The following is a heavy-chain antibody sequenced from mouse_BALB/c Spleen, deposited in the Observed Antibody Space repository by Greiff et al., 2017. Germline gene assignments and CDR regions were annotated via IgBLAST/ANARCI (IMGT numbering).Heavy chain of an antibody. CDR2: INSNGGST. CDR1: GFTFSSYG. D-gene: IGHD1-2*01. Sequence: VQLKESGGGLVQPGGSLKLSCAASGFTFSSYGMSWVRQTPDKRLELVATINSNGGSTYYPDSVKGRFTISRDNAKNTLYLQMSSLKSEDTAMYYCARGGYYYGYVDWYFDVWGAGTTVTVSS. CDR3: ARGGYYYGYVDWYFDV. J-gene: IGHJ1*01. V-gene: IGHV5-6-3*01.